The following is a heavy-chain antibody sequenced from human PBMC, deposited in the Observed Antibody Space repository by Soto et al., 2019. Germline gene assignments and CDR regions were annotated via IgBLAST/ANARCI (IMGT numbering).Heavy chain of an antibody. Sequence: PSETLSLTCDVYGVSFSGYIWTWIRQTPGKGLQWIGQINHSGSANYNPSLKSRVTISVHTSNSQFSLKVTSVTADDTAVYYCARDLGYGSGSYYYYYYGMDVWGQGTTVTVSS. CDR3: ARDLGYGSGSYYYYYYGMDV. CDR2: INHSGSA. D-gene: IGHD3-10*01. V-gene: IGHV4-34*01. CDR1: GVSFSGYI. J-gene: IGHJ6*02.